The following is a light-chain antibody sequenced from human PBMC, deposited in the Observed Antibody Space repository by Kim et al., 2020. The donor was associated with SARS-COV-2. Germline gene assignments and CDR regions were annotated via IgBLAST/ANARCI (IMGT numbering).Light chain of an antibody. Sequence: QSALTQPASVSGSPGQSITISCTGTSSDVGGYNYVSWYQQHPGKAPKLMIYDVRKRPSGVSNRFSGSKSANTASLTISGLQAEDEADYYCSSYTSSSTVIFGGGTQLTVL. CDR1: SSDVGGYNY. V-gene: IGLV2-14*01. CDR3: SSYTSSSTVI. J-gene: IGLJ2*01. CDR2: DVR.